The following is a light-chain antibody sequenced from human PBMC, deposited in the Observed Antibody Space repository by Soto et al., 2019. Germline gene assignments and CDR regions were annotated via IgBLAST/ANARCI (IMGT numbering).Light chain of an antibody. CDR2: GAS. CDR1: QSVSSSS. J-gene: IGKJ1*01. Sequence: EIVLTQSPGTLSLSPGERATLSCRASQSVSSSSLAWYQQKPGQAPRLLIYGASSRATGIPDRISGSGSGTDFTITISILEPEGFAVYYCQQYGSSPRTFGQGTKVEI. CDR3: QQYGSSPRT. V-gene: IGKV3-20*01.